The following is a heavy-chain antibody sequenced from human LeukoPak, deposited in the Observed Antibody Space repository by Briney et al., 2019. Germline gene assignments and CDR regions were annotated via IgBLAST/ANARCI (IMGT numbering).Heavy chain of an antibody. D-gene: IGHD6-6*01. CDR2: ISGSGGST. Sequence: GGSLRLSCAASGFTFSSYDMSWVRQAPGKGLEWVSAISGSGGSTYYADSVKGRFTISRDNSKNTLYLQMNSLRAEDTAVYYCAKDRRYSSSPSIPDYWGQGTLVTVSS. J-gene: IGHJ4*02. V-gene: IGHV3-23*01. CDR3: AKDRRYSSSPSIPDY. CDR1: GFTFSSYD.